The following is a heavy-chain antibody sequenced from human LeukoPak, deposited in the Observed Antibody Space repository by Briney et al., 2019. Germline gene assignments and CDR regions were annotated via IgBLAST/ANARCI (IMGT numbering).Heavy chain of an antibody. CDR2: ISAYNGNT. Sequence: ASVKVSCKASGYTFTSYGISWVRQAPGQGLEWMGWISAYNGNTNYAQKLQGRVTMTTDTSTSTAYMELRSLRSDGTAVYYCSRSSSTSCYNWFDPWGQGTLVTVSS. CDR3: SRSSSTSCYNWFDP. CDR1: GYTFTSYG. V-gene: IGHV1-18*01. J-gene: IGHJ5*02. D-gene: IGHD2-2*01.